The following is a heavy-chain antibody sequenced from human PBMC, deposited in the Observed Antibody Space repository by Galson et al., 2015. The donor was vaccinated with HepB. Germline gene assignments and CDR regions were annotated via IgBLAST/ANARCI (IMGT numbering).Heavy chain of an antibody. CDR2: IIPIFGTA. J-gene: IGHJ3*02. Sequence: SVKVSCKAYGGTFSSYAISWVRQAPGQGLEWMGGIIPIFGTANYAQKFQGRVTITADKSTSTAYMGLSSLRSEDTAVYYCARPYGDYSDAFDIWGQGTMVTVSS. CDR3: ARPYGDYSDAFDI. D-gene: IGHD4-17*01. V-gene: IGHV1-69*06. CDR1: GGTFSSYA.